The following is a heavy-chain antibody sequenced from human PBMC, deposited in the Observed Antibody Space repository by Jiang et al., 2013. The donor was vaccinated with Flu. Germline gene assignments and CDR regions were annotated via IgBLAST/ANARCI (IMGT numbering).Heavy chain of an antibody. D-gene: IGHD1-26*01. V-gene: IGHV4-61*01. CDR2: IYYSGST. CDR1: GGSISSSSYY. J-gene: IGHJ4*02. Sequence: SLTCTVSGGSISSSSYYWSWIRQPPGKGLEWIGYIYYSGSTNYNPSLKSRVTISVDTSKNQFSLKLSSVTAADTAVYYCARGELPGHSGSYAQFDYWGQGTLVTVSS. CDR3: ARGELPGHSGSYAQFDY.